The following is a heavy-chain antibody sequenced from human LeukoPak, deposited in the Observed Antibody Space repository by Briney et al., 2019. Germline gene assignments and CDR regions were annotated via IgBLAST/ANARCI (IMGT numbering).Heavy chain of an antibody. D-gene: IGHD3-22*01. CDR1: GGSFSGYY. V-gene: IGHV4-34*01. Sequence: SETLSLTCAVYGGSFSGYYWSWIRQPPGKGLEWIGEINHSGSTNYNPSLKSRVTISVDTSKNQFSLKLSSVTAADTAVYYCARGDRLRSYYYDSSGYYGLVYWGQGTLVTVSS. CDR3: ARGDRLRSYYYDSSGYYGLVY. CDR2: INHSGST. J-gene: IGHJ4*02.